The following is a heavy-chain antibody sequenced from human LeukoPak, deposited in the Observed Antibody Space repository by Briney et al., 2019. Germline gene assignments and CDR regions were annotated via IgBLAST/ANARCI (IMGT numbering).Heavy chain of an antibody. Sequence: SETLSLTCAVYGGSFSGYYWSWIRQPPGKGLEWIGEINDSGGTNYYPSLKSRVTMSVDTSKNQFSLKLTSVTAADTAVYYCATRDFWGEVDVWGRGTTVTVSS. J-gene: IGHJ6*04. V-gene: IGHV4-34*01. D-gene: IGHD3/OR15-3a*01. CDR1: GGSFSGYY. CDR3: ATRDFWGEVDV. CDR2: INDSGGT.